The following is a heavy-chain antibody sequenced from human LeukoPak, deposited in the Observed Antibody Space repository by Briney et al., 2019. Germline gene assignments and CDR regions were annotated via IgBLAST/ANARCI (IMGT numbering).Heavy chain of an antibody. D-gene: IGHD2-2*03. J-gene: IGHJ6*02. CDR3: ARLDIVVVPAATTYYYYYGMDL. CDR2: INHSGST. CDR1: GGSFSGYY. V-gene: IGHV4-34*01. Sequence: PSETLSLTCAVYGGSFSGYYWSWIRQPPGKGLEWIGEINHSGSTNYNPSLKSRVTISVDTSKNQFSLKLSSVTAADTAVYYCARLDIVVVPAATTYYYYYGMDLWGQGTTVTVSS.